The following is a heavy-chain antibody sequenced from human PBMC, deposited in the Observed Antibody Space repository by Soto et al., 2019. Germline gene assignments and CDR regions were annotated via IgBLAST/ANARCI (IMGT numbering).Heavy chain of an antibody. J-gene: IGHJ4*02. V-gene: IGHV3-15*01. D-gene: IGHD5-12*01. Sequence: GSLRLSCASSGLTFSNAWMNWVRQAPGKGLEWVGQIKSKTDGGTIFYPAPVKGRFIISRDDSTNTLYLQMNSLKTEDTAVYYCTTAHPRGPDYWGQGTLVTVS. CDR3: TTAHPRGPDY. CDR1: GLTFSNAW. CDR2: IKSKTDGGTI.